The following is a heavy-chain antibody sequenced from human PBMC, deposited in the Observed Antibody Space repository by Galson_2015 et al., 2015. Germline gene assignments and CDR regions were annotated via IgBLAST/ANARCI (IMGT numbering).Heavy chain of an antibody. CDR3: AGHPRVADDYDIPRWFDL. V-gene: IGHV1-69*13. Sequence: SVKVSCKASGGSFRNYVISWVRQAPGHGLEWMGGIIPIFGTVNYAQNFQGRFTIIADESTGTAHMKLSTLRSYDTARYYCAGHPRVADDYDIPRWFDLWRQGVLVTVSS. CDR1: GGSFRNYV. CDR2: IIPIFGTV. J-gene: IGHJ5*02. D-gene: IGHD3-9*01.